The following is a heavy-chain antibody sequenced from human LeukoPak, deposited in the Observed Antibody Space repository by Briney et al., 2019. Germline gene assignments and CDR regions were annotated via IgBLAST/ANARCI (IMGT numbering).Heavy chain of an antibody. V-gene: IGHV4-34*01. CDR3: ARATEKPFDL. CDR2: INHSGST. CDR1: GGSFSGYC. J-gene: IGHJ2*01. Sequence: SETLSLTCAVYGGSFSGYCWSWIRQPPGKGLEWIGEINHSGSTNYNPSLKSRVTISVDTSKNQFSLKLSSVTAADTAVYYCARATEKPFDLWGRGTLVTVSS.